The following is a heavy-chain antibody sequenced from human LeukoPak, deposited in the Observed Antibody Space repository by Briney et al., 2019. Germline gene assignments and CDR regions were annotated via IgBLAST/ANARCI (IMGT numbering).Heavy chain of an antibody. Sequence: SETLSLTCTVSGGSISSSDYYWGWIRQPPGKGLEWIGSVYYSGRTYYNPSLKSRVTISVDTSKNQFSLKLTSVTAADTAVYYCARDGVLLWFGELLRGTEWFDPWGQGTLVTVSS. D-gene: IGHD3-10*01. CDR1: GGSISSSDYY. J-gene: IGHJ5*02. CDR2: VYYSGRT. V-gene: IGHV4-39*02. CDR3: ARDGVLLWFGELLRGTEWFDP.